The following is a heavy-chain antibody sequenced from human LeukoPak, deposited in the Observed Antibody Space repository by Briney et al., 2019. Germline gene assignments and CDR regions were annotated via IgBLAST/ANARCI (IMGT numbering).Heavy chain of an antibody. V-gene: IGHV1-18*01. CDR3: ARGPHERSGYPDD. D-gene: IGHD3-22*01. CDR2: ISPYNGNT. Sequence: ASVKVSCKPYGYTFNTYGITWVRQAPGQGLEWMGWISPYNGNTNYAQKFQGRVTMTTGTSTSTAYMELRSLRSDDTAVYYCARGPHERSGYPDDWGQGTLVTVSS. CDR1: GYTFNTYG. J-gene: IGHJ4*02.